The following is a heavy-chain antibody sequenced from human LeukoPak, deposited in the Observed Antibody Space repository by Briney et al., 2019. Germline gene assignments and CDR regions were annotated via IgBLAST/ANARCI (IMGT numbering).Heavy chain of an antibody. D-gene: IGHD6-13*01. J-gene: IGHJ5*02. CDR1: GPTFSNFG. CDR2: IQYDGNNK. Sequence: GGSLRLSWAASGPTFSNFGMHLVRQAPGKGLEWVAFIQYDGNNKYFADSLKGRFTISRDNFKNTLYPPMSNLRAEDTAVYYCAKGGSKFAAAGTGGAAPWGQGPLVTVPS. V-gene: IGHV3-30*02. CDR3: AKGGSKFAAAGTGGAAP.